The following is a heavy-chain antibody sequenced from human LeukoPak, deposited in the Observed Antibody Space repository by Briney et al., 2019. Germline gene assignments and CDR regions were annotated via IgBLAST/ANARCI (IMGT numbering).Heavy chain of an antibody. Sequence: QPAGSLRLSCAASGFTFTNYAMTWVRQTPGKGLEWVSAICGDGASSDYADSVKGRFTISRDNSKNTLYLQMNSLRAEDTALYYCARRVGGTPDYWGLGTLVTVSS. CDR3: ARRVGGTPDY. CDR2: ICGDGASS. V-gene: IGHV3-23*01. D-gene: IGHD1-26*01. CDR1: GFTFTNYA. J-gene: IGHJ4*02.